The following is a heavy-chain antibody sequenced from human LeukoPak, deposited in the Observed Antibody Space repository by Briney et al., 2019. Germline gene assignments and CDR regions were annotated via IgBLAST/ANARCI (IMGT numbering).Heavy chain of an antibody. CDR2: IYTSGST. CDR3: ARLGYYDSSGYYSYYYYYMDV. V-gene: IGHV4-4*07. Sequence: SETLSLTCTVSGGSISSYYWSWIRQPAGKGLEWIGRIYTSGSTNYNPSLKSRVTMSVDTSKNQFSLKLSSVTAADTAVYYCARLGYYDSSGYYSYYYYYMDVWGKGTTVTVSS. D-gene: IGHD3-22*01. J-gene: IGHJ6*03. CDR1: GGSISSYY.